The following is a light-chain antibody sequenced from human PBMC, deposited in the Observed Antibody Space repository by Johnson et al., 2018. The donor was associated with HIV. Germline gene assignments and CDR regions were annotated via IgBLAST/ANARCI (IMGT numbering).Light chain of an antibody. J-gene: IGLJ1*01. V-gene: IGLV1-51*02. CDR3: GTWDSSLRVGF. Sequence: QSLLTQPPSVSAAPGQKVTISCSGSSSNIGSNYVSWYQQLPGTAPKLLIYENNQLPSGIPDRFSGSKSGPSATLGITGLQTGDEADYYCGTWDSSLRVGFFGTGTKVTVL. CDR2: ENN. CDR1: SSNIGSNY.